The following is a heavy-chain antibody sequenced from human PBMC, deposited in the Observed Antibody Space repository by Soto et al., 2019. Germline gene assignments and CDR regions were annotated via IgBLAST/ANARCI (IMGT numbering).Heavy chain of an antibody. J-gene: IGHJ5*02. Sequence: EVQLLESGGGLVQPGGSLRLSCVASGFTCSSYAMTWVRQAPGKGLEWVSAISGSGGSTYYADSVKGRFTISRDNSKNTLYLQMNSLRAEDTAVYYCAKDRGSGSTSWYNGWFDPWGQGTLVTVSS. CDR3: AKDRGSGSTSWYNGWFDP. CDR1: GFTCSSYA. V-gene: IGHV3-23*01. CDR2: ISGSGGST. D-gene: IGHD2-2*02.